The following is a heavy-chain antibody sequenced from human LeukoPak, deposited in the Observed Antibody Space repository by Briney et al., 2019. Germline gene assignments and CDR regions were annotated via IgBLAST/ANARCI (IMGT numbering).Heavy chain of an antibody. CDR2: ISSTSTYI. CDR1: GFTFSTYS. J-gene: IGHJ6*02. CDR3: TRDQGAGTYRSYGMDV. V-gene: IGHV3-21*01. D-gene: IGHD3-10*01. Sequence: NPGGSLRLSCAASGFTFSTYSMSWVRQAPGKGLEWVSSISSTSTYIFYADSVKGRFTISKDNAKNSLYLQMNSLRAEDTAIYYSTRDQGAGTYRSYGMDVWGQGTSVTVSS.